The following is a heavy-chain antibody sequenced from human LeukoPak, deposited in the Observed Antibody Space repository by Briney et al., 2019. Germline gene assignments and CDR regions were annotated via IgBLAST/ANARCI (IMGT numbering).Heavy chain of an antibody. J-gene: IGHJ5*02. CDR1: GYSISSGYY. D-gene: IGHD5-18*01. V-gene: IGHV4-38-2*02. CDR2: IYHSGST. CDR3: ARMVTDHNWFDP. Sequence: SETLSLTCTVSGYSISSGYYWGWIRQPPGKGLAWIGSIYHSGSTYYNPSLKSRVTISVDTSKNQFSLKLSSVTAADTAVYYCARMVTDHNWFDPWGQGTLVTVSS.